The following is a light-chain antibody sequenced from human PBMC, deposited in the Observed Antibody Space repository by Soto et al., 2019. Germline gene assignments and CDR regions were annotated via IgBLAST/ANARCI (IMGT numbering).Light chain of an antibody. CDR2: KVS. Sequence: DVVMTQSPSSLPVTLGQPASISCTSSQSLVYSDGNTYLNWIQQRPRQSPKRLLYKVSNRDSGVPDRFSGSGSGTDFTLKISRVEAEDVGVYYCLQGTHWPYTFGQGTELEIK. J-gene: IGKJ2*01. CDR3: LQGTHWPYT. V-gene: IGKV2-30*01. CDR1: QSLVYSDGNTY.